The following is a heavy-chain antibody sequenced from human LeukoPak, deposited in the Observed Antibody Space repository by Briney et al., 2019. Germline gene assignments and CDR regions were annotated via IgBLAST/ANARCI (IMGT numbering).Heavy chain of an antibody. CDR2: IHDSGST. V-gene: IGHV4-30-4*07. CDR3: ARDLHPRLTGYFDY. Sequence: PSETLSLTCAVSGDSISSGGYSWSWIRQTPGKGLEWIAYIHDSGSTYNNPSLKSRLSISIDTSKNQFSLKLNSVTAADTAVYYCARDLHPRLTGYFDYWGQGTLVTVSS. J-gene: IGHJ4*02. D-gene: IGHD3-16*01. CDR1: GDSISSGGYS.